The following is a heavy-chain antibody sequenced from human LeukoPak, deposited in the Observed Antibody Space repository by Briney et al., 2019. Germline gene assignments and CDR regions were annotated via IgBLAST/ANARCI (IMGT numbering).Heavy chain of an antibody. Sequence: ASVKVSCKVSGYTLTELSMHWVRQAPGKGLEWMGGFDPEDGETIYAQKFQGRVTMTEDTSTDTAYMELSSLRSEDTAVYYCATDPSSIAAAGAFDYWGQGTLVTVSS. D-gene: IGHD6-13*01. V-gene: IGHV1-24*01. CDR3: ATDPSSIAAAGAFDY. J-gene: IGHJ4*02. CDR1: GYTLTELS. CDR2: FDPEDGET.